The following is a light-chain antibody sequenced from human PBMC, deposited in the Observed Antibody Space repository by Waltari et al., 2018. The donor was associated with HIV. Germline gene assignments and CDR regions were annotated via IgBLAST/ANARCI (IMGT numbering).Light chain of an antibody. CDR2: RNN. CDR1: ISNIGSNT. V-gene: IGLV1-47*01. Sequence: QSVLTQPPSASGTPGQRVTISCSGSISNIGSNTVNWYQQLPGTAPKLLIYRNNQRPSGVPDRFSGSKSGTSASLAISGLRSEDEAAYYCATWDDSLSGSVLFGGGTKLTVL. CDR3: ATWDDSLSGSVL. J-gene: IGLJ2*01.